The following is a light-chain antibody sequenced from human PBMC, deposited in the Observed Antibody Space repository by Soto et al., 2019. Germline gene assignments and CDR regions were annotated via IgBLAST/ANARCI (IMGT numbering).Light chain of an antibody. Sequence: EIMLTQSPVTLSVSQGERVTLSCRASQSVSSNLAWCQQKPGQAPRLLISGASSRATGIPDRFSGSGSATDFTLTISRLEPEDFALYYCQQYGSSPITFGQGTRLEIK. J-gene: IGKJ5*01. CDR3: QQYGSSPIT. V-gene: IGKV3-20*01. CDR1: QSVSSN. CDR2: GAS.